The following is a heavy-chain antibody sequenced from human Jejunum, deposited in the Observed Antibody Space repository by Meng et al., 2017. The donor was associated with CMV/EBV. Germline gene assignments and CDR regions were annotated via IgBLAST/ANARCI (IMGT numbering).Heavy chain of an antibody. V-gene: IGHV6-1*01. CDR1: GDSVSSIGAI. CDR3: ARENGYEWYFDF. CDR2: TYYRSKWYN. D-gene: IGHD6-13*01. J-gene: IGHJ2*01. Sequence: LRQSGPGVVKPPQTLPLTFAISGDSVSSIGAIWNWIRQSPSRGLEWLGKTYYRSKWYNDYAPSVKSRITVKPDTSKNQFSLQLNSVTPEDTAVYYCARENGYEWYFDFWGRGTLVTVFS.